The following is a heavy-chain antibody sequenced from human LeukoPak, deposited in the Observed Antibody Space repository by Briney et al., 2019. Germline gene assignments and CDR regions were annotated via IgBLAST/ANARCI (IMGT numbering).Heavy chain of an antibody. D-gene: IGHD3-3*01. CDR2: INHSGST. CDR1: GGSFSGYY. Sequence: SETLSLTCAVYGGSFSGYYWSWIRQPPGKGLEWIGEINHSGSTKYNPSLKSRVSISVDTSKNQFSLKLSSVTAANTAVYYCANLRERSYYARGFDYWGQGTLVTVSS. V-gene: IGHV4-34*01. J-gene: IGHJ4*02. CDR3: ANLRERSYYARGFDY.